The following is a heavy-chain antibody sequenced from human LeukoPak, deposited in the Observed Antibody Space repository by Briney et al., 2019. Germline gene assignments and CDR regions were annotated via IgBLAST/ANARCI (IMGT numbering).Heavy chain of an antibody. Sequence: GGSPRLSCAASGFTFSHYAMNWVRQAPGKGLEWVSSITSSSGYIYYADSVKGRFTISRDNAKSSLFLQMNSLRAEDTAVYFCAREVRGLDYWGQGTLVTVSS. CDR3: AREVRGLDY. J-gene: IGHJ4*02. CDR1: GFTFSHYA. V-gene: IGHV3-21*01. CDR2: ITSSSGYI. D-gene: IGHD3-10*01.